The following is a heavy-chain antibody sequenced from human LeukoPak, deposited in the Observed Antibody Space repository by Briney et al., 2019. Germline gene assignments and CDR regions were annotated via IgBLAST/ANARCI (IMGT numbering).Heavy chain of an antibody. V-gene: IGHV1-2*02. CDR2: INPNSGGT. J-gene: IGHJ4*02. Sequence: ASVKVSCKASGYTFTGYYMHWVRQAPGQGLEWMGWINPNSGGTNYAQKLQGRVTMTTDTSTSTAYMELRSLRSDDTAVYYCARGISEMATTAFDYWGQGTLVTVSS. CDR3: ARGISEMATTAFDY. CDR1: GYTFTGYY. D-gene: IGHD5-24*01.